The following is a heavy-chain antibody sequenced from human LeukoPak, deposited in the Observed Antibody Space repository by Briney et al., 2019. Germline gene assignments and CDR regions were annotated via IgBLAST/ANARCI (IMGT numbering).Heavy chain of an antibody. CDR3: ARGQIVNFDY. CDR2: IYYSGST. Sequence: SETLSLTCTVSCGSISSGDYYWSWIRQPPGKGLEWIGYIYYSGSTYYNPSLKSRVAISVDTSKNQFSLKLSSVTAADTAVYYCARGQIVNFDYWGQGTLVTVS. D-gene: IGHD3-22*01. J-gene: IGHJ4*02. CDR1: CGSISSGDYY. V-gene: IGHV4-30-4*01.